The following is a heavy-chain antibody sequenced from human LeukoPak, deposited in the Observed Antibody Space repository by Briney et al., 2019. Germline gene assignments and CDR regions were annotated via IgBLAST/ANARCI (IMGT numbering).Heavy chain of an antibody. D-gene: IGHD3-22*01. J-gene: IGHJ6*03. V-gene: IGHV3-30*02. Sequence: GGTLRLSCAASGFTFSSYGMHWVRQAPGKGLEWVAFIRYDGSNKFYADSVKGRFTISRDNSKNTLYLQMNSLRAEDTAVYYCCRVSYDSSAYSASPDYYYYYYMDVWGKGTTVTISS. CDR3: CRVSYDSSAYSASPDYYYYYYMDV. CDR1: GFTFSSYG. CDR2: IRYDGSNK.